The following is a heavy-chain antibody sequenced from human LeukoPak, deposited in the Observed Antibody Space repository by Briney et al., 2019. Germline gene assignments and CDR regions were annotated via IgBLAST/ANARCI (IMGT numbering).Heavy chain of an antibody. Sequence: ISYDGSNKYYADSVKGRFTISRDNSKNTLYLEMNSLRAEDTAVYYCVKGGDIVVPNRGADYWGQGTLVTVSS. D-gene: IGHD2-15*01. CDR2: ISYDGSNK. J-gene: IGHJ4*02. CDR3: VKGGDIVVPNRGADY. V-gene: IGHV3-30*18.